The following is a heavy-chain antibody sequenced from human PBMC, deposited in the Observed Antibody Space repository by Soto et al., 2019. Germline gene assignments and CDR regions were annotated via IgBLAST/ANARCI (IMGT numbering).Heavy chain of an antibody. CDR2: FSGSGGNI. Sequence: GGSLRLSCVASGFTFSTRAMSWVRQAPGKGLEWVSTFSGSGGNIYYAESVKGRLTISRDDSKNTLYLHMNSLRVEDTAVYYCAKDPPWTVGPLAMDVWGQGTTVTVSS. D-gene: IGHD3-3*01. J-gene: IGHJ6*02. CDR1: GFTFSTRA. V-gene: IGHV3-23*01. CDR3: AKDPPWTVGPLAMDV.